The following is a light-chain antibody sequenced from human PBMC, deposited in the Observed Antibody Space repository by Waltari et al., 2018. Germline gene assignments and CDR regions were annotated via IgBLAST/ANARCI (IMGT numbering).Light chain of an antibody. J-gene: IGKJ1*01. V-gene: IGKV3-20*01. CDR2: DTA. CDR1: QGVGRS. CDR3: QHYVNLPVT. Sequence: EIVLTQSPGTLSLSPGERATLSCRASQGVGRSLAWYQQKPGQDPRLLIYDTAIRATGTPGRFSGSGSGTDFSLAISSLEPEDFAVYFCQHYVNLPVTFGQGTKVEI.